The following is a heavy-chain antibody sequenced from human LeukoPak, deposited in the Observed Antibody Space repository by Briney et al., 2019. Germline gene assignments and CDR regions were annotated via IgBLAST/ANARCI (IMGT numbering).Heavy chain of an antibody. Sequence: SETLSLTCTASGGSISSNYWSWIRQPPGKGLEWIGYIYYSGSTNYNPSLKSRVTISVDTSKNQFSLKLSSVTTADTAVYYCARGLSSGALFDYWGQGTLVTVSS. CDR3: ARGLSSGALFDY. V-gene: IGHV4-59*01. D-gene: IGHD6-19*01. CDR2: IYYSGST. CDR1: GGSISSNY. J-gene: IGHJ4*02.